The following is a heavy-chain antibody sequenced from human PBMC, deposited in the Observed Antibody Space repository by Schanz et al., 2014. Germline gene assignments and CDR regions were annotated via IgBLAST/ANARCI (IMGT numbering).Heavy chain of an antibody. J-gene: IGHJ3*02. CDR1: GFTFSDYY. D-gene: IGHD4-4*01. V-gene: IGHV3-11*01. CDR3: AKDRWRATVMVDAFDI. Sequence: QVHLVESGGGLVKPGGSLRLSCAASGFTFSDYYMTWIRQAPGKGLEWVSYINGGGETTYYADSVRGRFTISRDNAKNTVHLQMNSLRAEDMAVYFCAKDRWRATVMVDAFDIWGQGTKVTVSS. CDR2: INGGGETT.